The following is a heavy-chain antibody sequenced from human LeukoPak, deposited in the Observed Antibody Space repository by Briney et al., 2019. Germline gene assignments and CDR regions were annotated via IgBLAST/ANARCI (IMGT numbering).Heavy chain of an antibody. Sequence: PGGSLRLSCAASGFTFSSYWMHWVRQAPGKGLVWVSLISGDGSSTSYADSVKGRFTISRDNAKNTLYLQMNSLRAEDTAVYYCARAPLVTSGYWGQGTLVTVSS. J-gene: IGHJ4*02. D-gene: IGHD2-21*02. CDR2: ISGDGSST. CDR3: ARAPLVTSGY. CDR1: GFTFSSYW. V-gene: IGHV3-74*01.